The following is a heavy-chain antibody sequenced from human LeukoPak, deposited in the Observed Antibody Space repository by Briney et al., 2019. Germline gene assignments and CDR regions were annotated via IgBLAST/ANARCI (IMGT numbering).Heavy chain of an antibody. CDR2: ISSSGSTI. V-gene: IGHV3-48*03. CDR1: GFTFSSYE. Sequence: GGSLRLSCAASGFTFSSYEMNWVRQAPGKGLEWVSYISSSGSTIYYADSVKGRFTISRDNAKNSLYLQMNSLRAEDTAVYYCASRHDYGDYVGYAFDIWGQGTMVTVSS. D-gene: IGHD4-17*01. J-gene: IGHJ3*02. CDR3: ASRHDYGDYVGYAFDI.